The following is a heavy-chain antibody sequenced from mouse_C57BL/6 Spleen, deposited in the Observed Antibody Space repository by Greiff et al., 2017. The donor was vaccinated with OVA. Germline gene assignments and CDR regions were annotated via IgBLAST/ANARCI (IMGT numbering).Heavy chain of an antibody. J-gene: IGHJ4*01. CDR3: AKDITKVVEDGMDY. CDR1: GFTFTSYD. D-gene: IGHD1-1*01. V-gene: IGHV1-85*01. Sequence: QVQLLQSGPELVKPGASVKLSCTASGFTFTSYDMTWVQQTPGQGLEWVGSIYPSAGSTNYPDKFKGKVTFTVDTSSSTAYMEHHSLTSEDSAVYVCAKDITKVVEDGMDYWGQGTSVTVSS. CDR2: IYPSAGST.